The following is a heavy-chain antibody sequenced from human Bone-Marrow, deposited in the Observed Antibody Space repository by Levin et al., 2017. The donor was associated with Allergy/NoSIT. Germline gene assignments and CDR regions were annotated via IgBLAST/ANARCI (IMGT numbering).Heavy chain of an antibody. Sequence: GASVKVSCKASGYTFTSYYMHWVRQAPGQGLEWMGIINPSGGSTSHAQKFQGRVTMTRDTSTSTVYMELSSLRSEDTAVYYCARPNSPPAEQWPPQFDYWGQGTLVTVSS. CDR3: ARPNSPPAEQWPPQFDY. CDR2: INPSGGST. D-gene: IGHD6-19*01. V-gene: IGHV1-46*01. J-gene: IGHJ4*02. CDR1: GYTFTSYY.